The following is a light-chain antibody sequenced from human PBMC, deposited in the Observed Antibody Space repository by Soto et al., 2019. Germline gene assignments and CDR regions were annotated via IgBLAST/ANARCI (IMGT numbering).Light chain of an antibody. CDR3: SSYTSSNTLV. CDR2: GVS. Sequence: QSALTQAASVSGSPGQSITISCTGTSSDVGGYNYVSWYQQHPGKAPKLLIYGVSNRPSGLSNRFSGSKTGNTASLTISGLQAEDEAAYYCSSYTSSNTLVFGGGTKVTVL. CDR1: SSDVGGYNY. V-gene: IGLV2-14*01. J-gene: IGLJ2*01.